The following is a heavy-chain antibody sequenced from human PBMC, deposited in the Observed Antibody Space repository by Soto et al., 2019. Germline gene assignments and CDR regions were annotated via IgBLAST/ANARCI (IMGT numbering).Heavy chain of an antibody. Sequence: PSETLSLTCTVSGGSIINYYWTWIRQPAGKGLEWVGRIYSSGSASYNPSLKSRLSMSVDTSKNQFTLKLTSVTAADTAMYFCARAPPGPSPRWDVWGQGTTVTVSS. D-gene: IGHD3-10*01. CDR1: GGSIINYY. CDR2: IYSSGSA. CDR3: ARAPPGPSPRWDV. V-gene: IGHV4-4*07. J-gene: IGHJ6*02.